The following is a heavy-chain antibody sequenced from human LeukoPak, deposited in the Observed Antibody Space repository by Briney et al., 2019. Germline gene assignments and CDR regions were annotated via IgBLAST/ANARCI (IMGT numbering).Heavy chain of an antibody. CDR2: ISYDGSNK. CDR3: AKDRRGYDSSGYYLHY. CDR1: GFTFSSYG. V-gene: IGHV3-30*18. Sequence: GGSLRLSCAASGFTFSSYGMHWVRQAPGKGLEWVAVISYDGSNKYYADSVKGRFTISRDNSKNTLYLQMNSLRAEDTAVYYCAKDRRGYDSSGYYLHYWGQGTLVTVSS. J-gene: IGHJ4*02. D-gene: IGHD3-22*01.